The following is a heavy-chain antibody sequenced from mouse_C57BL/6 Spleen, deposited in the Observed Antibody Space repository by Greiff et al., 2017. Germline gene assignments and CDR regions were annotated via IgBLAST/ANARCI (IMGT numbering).Heavy chain of an antibody. J-gene: IGHJ2*01. D-gene: IGHD1-1*01. V-gene: IGHV1-55*01. CDR3: ASLITTVVEEGTNFDY. CDR1: GYTFTSYW. Sequence: QVQLQQPGAELVKPGASVKMSCKASGYTFTSYWITWVKQRPGQGLEWIGDIYPGSGSTNYNEKFKSKATLTVDTSSSTAYMQLSSLTSEDSAVYYCASLITTVVEEGTNFDYWGQGTTLTVSS. CDR2: IYPGSGST.